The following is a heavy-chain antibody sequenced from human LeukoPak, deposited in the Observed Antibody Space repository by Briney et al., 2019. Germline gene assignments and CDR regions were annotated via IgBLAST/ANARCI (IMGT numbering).Heavy chain of an antibody. Sequence: GGSLRLSCAASGFTFSSYAMSWVHQAPGKGLEWVSSISSSSSYIYYADSVKGRFTISRDNAKNSLYLQMNSLRAEDTAVYYCARGEGYYYDSSGYLDYWGQGTLVTVSS. CDR2: ISSSSSYI. CDR1: GFTFSSYA. CDR3: ARGEGYYYDSSGYLDY. J-gene: IGHJ4*02. V-gene: IGHV3-21*01. D-gene: IGHD3-22*01.